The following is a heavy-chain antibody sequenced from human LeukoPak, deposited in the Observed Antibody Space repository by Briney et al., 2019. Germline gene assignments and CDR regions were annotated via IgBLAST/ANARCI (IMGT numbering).Heavy chain of an antibody. D-gene: IGHD3-22*01. CDR3: ARDDDSSGYYAFDY. J-gene: IGHJ4*02. Sequence: GGSLRLSCAASGFTVSSNYMSWVRQAPGKGLEWVSVIYSGGSTYYADSVKGRFTISRDNSKNTLHLQMNSLRAEDTAVYYCARDDDSSGYYAFDYWGQGTLVTVSS. CDR2: IYSGGST. V-gene: IGHV3-66*01. CDR1: GFTVSSNY.